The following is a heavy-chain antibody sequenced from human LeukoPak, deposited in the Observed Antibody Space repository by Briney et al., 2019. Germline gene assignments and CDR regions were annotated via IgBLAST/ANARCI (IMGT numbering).Heavy chain of an antibody. Sequence: GASVKVSCKASGYTFTSNALHWVRQAPGQRLEWMGWINAGNGNTKYSQEFQGRVTITRDTSASTAYMELSSLRSEDMAVYYCARNRDGYTWGDFDYWGQGTLVTVSS. V-gene: IGHV1-3*03. CDR1: GYTFTSNA. CDR3: ARNRDGYTWGDFDY. CDR2: INAGNGNT. J-gene: IGHJ4*02. D-gene: IGHD5-24*01.